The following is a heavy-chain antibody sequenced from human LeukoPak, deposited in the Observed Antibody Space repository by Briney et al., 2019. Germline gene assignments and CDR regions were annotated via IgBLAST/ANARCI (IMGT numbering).Heavy chain of an antibody. V-gene: IGHV1-2*02. J-gene: IGHJ3*02. CDR2: IYPYSGDT. CDR1: GDTLRGYY. D-gene: IGHD6-6*01. CDR3: ARDRNSGSSLDI. Sequence: ASVKVSCKSSGDTLRGYYVHWVRQAPGQGLEWMGWIYPYSGDTNYAQNFQGRVTMTRDTSISTAYMELSSLKSDDTAVYYCARDRNSGSSLDIWGQGTMLTVSS.